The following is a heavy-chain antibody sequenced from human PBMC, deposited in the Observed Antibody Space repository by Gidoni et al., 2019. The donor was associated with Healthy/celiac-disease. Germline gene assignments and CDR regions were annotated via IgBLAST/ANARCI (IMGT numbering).Heavy chain of an antibody. CDR2: INPNSGGT. J-gene: IGHJ6*02. CDR1: GYTFTGYY. D-gene: IGHD2-2*01. V-gene: IGHV1-2*02. Sequence: QVQLVQSGAEVKKPGASVKVSCKASGYTFTGYYMHWVRQAPGQGLEWMGWINPNSGGTNYAQKFQGRVTMTRDTSISTAYMELSRLRSDDTAVYYCAIPIVVVPAAIYYGMDVWGQGTTVTVSS. CDR3: AIPIVVVPAAIYYGMDV.